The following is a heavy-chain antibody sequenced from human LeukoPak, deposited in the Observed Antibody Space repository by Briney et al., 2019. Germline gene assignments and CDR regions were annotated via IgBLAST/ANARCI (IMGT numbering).Heavy chain of an antibody. CDR1: GGSFSGYY. CDR2: IYYSGST. Sequence: PSETLSLTCAVYGGSFSGYYWSWIRQHPGKGLEWIGYIYYSGSTYYNPSLKSRVTISVDTSKNQFSLKLSSVTAADTAVYYCARGIVGATTGKFDYWGQGTLVTVSS. J-gene: IGHJ4*02. V-gene: IGHV4-31*11. D-gene: IGHD1-26*01. CDR3: ARGIVGATTGKFDY.